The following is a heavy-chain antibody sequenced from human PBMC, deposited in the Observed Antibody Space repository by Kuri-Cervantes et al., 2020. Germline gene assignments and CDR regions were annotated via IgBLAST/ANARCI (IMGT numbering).Heavy chain of an antibody. CDR2: INTGDGTT. Sequence: ASVKVSCKASGYIFTSYFLHWVRQAPGQRLEWVGWINTGDGTTKFSEKFQHGVTLTRDTGAGTAYLEKSGLRSEDTAVYYCAREGFGFLSFNYYYYMDVWGKGTTVTVSS. D-gene: IGHD3-16*01. CDR3: AREGFGFLSFNYYYYMDV. V-gene: IGHV1-3*04. J-gene: IGHJ6*03. CDR1: GYIFTSYF.